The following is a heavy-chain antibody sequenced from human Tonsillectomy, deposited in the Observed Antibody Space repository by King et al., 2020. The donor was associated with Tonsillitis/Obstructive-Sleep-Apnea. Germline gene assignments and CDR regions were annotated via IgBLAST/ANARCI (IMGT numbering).Heavy chain of an antibody. D-gene: IGHD2-2*02. Sequence: QLVQSGAEVKKPGASVKVSCKASGYTFTSYDINWVRQATGQGLEWMGWMNPNSGNTGYAQKFQGRVTMTRNTSISTAYMELSSLGSEDKAVYYCARIALYCRSTSCYTLFDYWGQRTLVPVSS. CDR3: ARIALYCRSTSCYTLFDY. CDR1: GYTFTSYD. J-gene: IGHJ4*02. CDR2: MNPNSGNT. V-gene: IGHV1-8*01.